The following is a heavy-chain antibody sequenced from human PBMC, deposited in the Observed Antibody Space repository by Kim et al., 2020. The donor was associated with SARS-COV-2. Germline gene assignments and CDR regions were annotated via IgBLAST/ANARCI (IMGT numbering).Heavy chain of an antibody. CDR3: ATDQVRGVIIAYYYYYG. CDR2: ISYDGSNK. J-gene: IGHJ6*01. Sequence: GGSLRLSCAASGFTFSSYGMHWVRQAPGKGLEWVAVISYDGSNKYYADSVKGRFTISRDNSKNTLYLQMNSLRAEDTAVYYCATDQVRGVIIAYYYYYG. CDR1: GFTFSSYG. D-gene: IGHD3-10*01. V-gene: IGHV3-30*03.